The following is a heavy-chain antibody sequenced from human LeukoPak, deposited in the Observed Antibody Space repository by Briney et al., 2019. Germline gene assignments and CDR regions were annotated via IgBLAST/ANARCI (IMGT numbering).Heavy chain of an antibody. CDR3: AKDSWITGTEH. J-gene: IGHJ1*01. V-gene: IGHV3-43*02. CDR1: GFTFVDYA. CDR2: ISGDGGST. Sequence: PGGSLRLSRAASGFTFVDYAMHWVRQAPGKGLEWVSLISGDGGSTYYADSVKGRFTISRDNSKNSLYLQTNSLRTEDTALYYCAKDSWITGTEHWGQGTLVTVSS. D-gene: IGHD1-7*01.